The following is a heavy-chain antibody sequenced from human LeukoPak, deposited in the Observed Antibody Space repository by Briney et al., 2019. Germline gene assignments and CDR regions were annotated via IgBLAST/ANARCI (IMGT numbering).Heavy chain of an antibody. Sequence: GGSLRLSCAASRFTFSTYWMHWVRQAPGKGLVWVSRIHSDGSSTSYADSVKGRFTISRDNAKNSLYLQMNSLRAEDTAVYYCARGGVRPNVVVVAATRGAFDIWGQGTMVTVSS. CDR1: RFTFSTYW. CDR2: IHSDGSST. CDR3: ARGGVRPNVVVVAATRGAFDI. J-gene: IGHJ3*02. V-gene: IGHV3-74*01. D-gene: IGHD2-15*01.